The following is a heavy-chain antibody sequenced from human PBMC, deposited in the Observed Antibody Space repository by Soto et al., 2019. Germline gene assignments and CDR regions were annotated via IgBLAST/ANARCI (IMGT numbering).Heavy chain of an antibody. CDR3: ARDGRAASGMDV. D-gene: IGHD1-26*01. J-gene: IGHJ6*02. CDR2: IYYRGGT. CDR1: VFSIVSHC. V-gene: IGHV4-59*11. Sequence: SETLSLACTFSVFSIVSHCCRWVRQAPVNGLEWIGHIYYRGGTTYNPSLRSRITISVDTSNNQFSLKLSSVTTADTAVYYCARDGRAASGMDVWGQGTKVTVSS.